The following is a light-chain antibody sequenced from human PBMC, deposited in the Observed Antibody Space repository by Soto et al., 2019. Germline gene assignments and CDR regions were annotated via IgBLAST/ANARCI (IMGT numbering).Light chain of an antibody. V-gene: IGLV2-14*01. CDR3: SSYTSSSTLLYV. CDR2: DVS. J-gene: IGLJ1*01. CDR1: SSDVGGYNY. Sequence: QSALTQPASLSGSPGQSITISCTGTSSDVGGYNYVSWYQQHPGKAPKLMIYDVSNRPSGVSNRFPGSKSGNTASLTISGLQAEDEADYYCSSYTSSSTLLYVFGTGTKVTVL.